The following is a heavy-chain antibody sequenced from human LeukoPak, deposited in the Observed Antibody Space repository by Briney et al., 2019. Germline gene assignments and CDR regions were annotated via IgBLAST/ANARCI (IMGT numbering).Heavy chain of an antibody. D-gene: IGHD3-10*01. CDR2: ISYDGSNK. J-gene: IGHJ4*02. V-gene: IGHV3-30-3*01. CDR3: AKELLWFGEYHGYFDY. CDR1: GFTFSSYA. Sequence: PGRSLRLSCAAFGFTFSSYAMHWVRQAPGKGLEWVAVISYDGSNKYYADSVKGRFTISRDNSKNTLYLQMNSLRAEDTAVYYCAKELLWFGEYHGYFDYWGQGTLVTVSS.